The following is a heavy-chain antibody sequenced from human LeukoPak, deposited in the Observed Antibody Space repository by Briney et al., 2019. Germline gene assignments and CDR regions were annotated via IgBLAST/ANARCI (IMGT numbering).Heavy chain of an antibody. Sequence: ETLSLTCTVSGGSLSNYYWTWIRQAPGKGLEWVGRIRSKANSYATAYAASVKGRFIISRDDSKNTAYLQMNSLKTEDTAVYYCTRYYGGNDYYYYMDVWGKGTTVTVSS. D-gene: IGHD4-23*01. CDR3: TRYYGGNDYYYYMDV. V-gene: IGHV3-73*01. J-gene: IGHJ6*03. CDR1: GGSLSNYY. CDR2: IRSKANSYAT.